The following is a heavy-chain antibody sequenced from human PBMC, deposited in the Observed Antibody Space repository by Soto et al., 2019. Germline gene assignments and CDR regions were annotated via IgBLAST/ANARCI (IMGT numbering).Heavy chain of an antibody. V-gene: IGHV3-23*01. Sequence: EVHLWESGGDLVQPEGSLRVSCVGSGYTFSSRAMSWVRQAPGKGLEWVSGIDGGGTTDYADSVKGRFTISRDNSQDTLYLQMNSLRAEDTAVYYCATLLGFSSGGSWYSHVADYWGQGTLVTVSS. CDR1: GYTFSSRA. J-gene: IGHJ4*02. CDR2: IDGGGTT. CDR3: ATLLGFSSGGSWYSHVADY. D-gene: IGHD2-8*02.